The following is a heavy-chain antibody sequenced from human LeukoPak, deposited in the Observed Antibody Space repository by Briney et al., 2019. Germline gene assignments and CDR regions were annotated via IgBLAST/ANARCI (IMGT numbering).Heavy chain of an antibody. V-gene: IGHV3-7*01. CDR3: AGDEGWTFDI. Sequence: PGGSLRLSCAASGFSFSTHWMSWFRQAPGKGLEWVALIKQDGSVIHYVDSVKGRFTISRDNAKYSLSLQMNSLRADDTAVYYCAGDEGWTFDIWGQGTKVTVSS. CDR2: IKQDGSVI. CDR1: GFSFSTHW. J-gene: IGHJ3*02. D-gene: IGHD5-24*01.